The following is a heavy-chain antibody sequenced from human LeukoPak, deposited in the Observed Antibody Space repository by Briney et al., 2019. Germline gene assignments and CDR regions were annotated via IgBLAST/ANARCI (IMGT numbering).Heavy chain of an antibody. D-gene: IGHD5-12*01. J-gene: IGHJ5*02. V-gene: IGHV4-30-4*01. CDR2: TYYSGST. CDR1: GGSISSGDYY. CDR3: ARDQGATRGKQAQAWFDP. Sequence: SETLSLTCTVSGGSISSGDYYWSWIRQPPGKGLEWIGYTYYSGSTYYNPSLKSRVTISVDTSKNQFSLKLSSVTAADTAVYYCARDQGATRGKQAQAWFDPWGQGTLVTVSS.